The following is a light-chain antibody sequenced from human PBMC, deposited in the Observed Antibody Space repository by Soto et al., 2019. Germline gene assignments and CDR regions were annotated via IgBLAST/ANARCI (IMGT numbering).Light chain of an antibody. J-gene: IGLJ3*02. V-gene: IGLV1-40*01. CDR1: SSNIGAGYD. CDR3: SSYAGSNNPWV. Sequence: QSVLTQPPSVSGAPGQRVTISCTGSSSNIGAGYDVHWYQQLPGTAPKLLIYGNSNRPSGVPDRFSGSKSGTSASLAITGLQAEDEADYYCSSYAGSNNPWVFGGGTKVTVL. CDR2: GNS.